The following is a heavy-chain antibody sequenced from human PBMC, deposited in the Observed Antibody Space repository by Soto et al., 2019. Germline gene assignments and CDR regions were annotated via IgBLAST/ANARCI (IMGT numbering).Heavy chain of an antibody. D-gene: IGHD1-26*01. CDR3: AKDVVVGATPGLGDYYYYYGMDV. V-gene: IGHV3-30*18. CDR2: ISYDGSNK. CDR1: GFTFSSYG. J-gene: IGHJ6*02. Sequence: GGSLRLSCAASGFTFSSYGMHWVRQAPGKGLEWVAVISYDGSNKYYADSVKGRFTISRDNSKNTLYLKMNSLRAEDTAVYYCAKDVVVGATPGLGDYYYYYGMDVWGQGTTVTVSS.